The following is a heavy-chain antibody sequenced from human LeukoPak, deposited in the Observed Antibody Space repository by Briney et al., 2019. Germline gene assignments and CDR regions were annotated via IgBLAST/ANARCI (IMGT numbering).Heavy chain of an antibody. CDR2: IIPIFGTA. D-gene: IGHD3-22*01. J-gene: IGHJ4*02. V-gene: IGHV1-69*13. CDR3: ARHSGYHSTMYLDY. CDR1: GGTFSSYA. Sequence: GASVKVSCKASGGTFSSYAISWVRQAPGQGLEWMGGIIPIFGTANYAQKFQGRVTITADEFMRTVYMELSSLRSEDTAVYYCARHSGYHSTMYLDYWGQGTLVTVSS.